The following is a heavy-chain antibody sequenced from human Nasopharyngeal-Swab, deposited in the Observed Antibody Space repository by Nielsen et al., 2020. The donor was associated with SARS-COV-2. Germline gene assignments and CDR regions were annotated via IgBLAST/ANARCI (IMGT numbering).Heavy chain of an antibody. CDR2: ISGSGGST. CDR1: GFTFSSYA. V-gene: IGHV3-23*01. D-gene: IGHD1-26*01. J-gene: IGHJ4*02. Sequence: GESLKISCAASGFTFSSYAMSWVRQAPGKGLEWVSAISGSGGSTYYADSVKGRFTISRDNSKNTLYLQMNSLGADDTAVYYCAKDPEYSGSWFNYWGQGTLVTVSS. CDR3: AKDPEYSGSWFNY.